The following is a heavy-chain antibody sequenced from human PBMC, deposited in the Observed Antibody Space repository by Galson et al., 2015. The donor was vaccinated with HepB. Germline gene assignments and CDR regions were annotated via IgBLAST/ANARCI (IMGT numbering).Heavy chain of an antibody. V-gene: IGHV3-15*01. CDR2: IKSKTDGGTT. CDR1: GFTFSNAW. D-gene: IGHD2-21*01. J-gene: IGHJ6*02. CDR3: TTVYSHHYYYYGMDV. Sequence: SLRLSCAASGFTFSNAWMSWVRQAPGKGLEWVGRIKSKTDGGTTDYAAPVKGRFTISRDDSKNTLYLQMNSLKTEDTAVYYCTTVYSHHYYYYGMDVWGQGTTVTVSS.